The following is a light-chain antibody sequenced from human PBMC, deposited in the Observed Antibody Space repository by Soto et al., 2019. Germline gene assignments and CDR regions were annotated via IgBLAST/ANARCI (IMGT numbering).Light chain of an antibody. CDR1: QNVNSN. Sequence: EIVMTQSPASLSVSPGERATLSCRASQNVNSNLAWYQQKPGQAPRFLIYGASTRATGIPARFSGSGSGTEFTPTISSLQSEDFAVYYCQQSNNWPRTFGQGTKVDI. J-gene: IGKJ1*01. CDR2: GAS. V-gene: IGKV3-15*01. CDR3: QQSNNWPRT.